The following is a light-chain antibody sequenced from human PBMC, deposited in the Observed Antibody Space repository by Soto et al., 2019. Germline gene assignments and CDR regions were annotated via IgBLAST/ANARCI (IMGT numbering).Light chain of an antibody. V-gene: IGLV1-44*01. Sequence: QSLLTQPPSASGTPGQRVTISCSGRSSNIGSNAVNWYQQLPGTAPKLLIYSNNQRPSGVPDRFSGSKSGTSASLAISGLQSEDEADYYCATWDDSLNGLFGGGTKVTVL. CDR1: SSNIGSNA. CDR2: SNN. CDR3: ATWDDSLNGL. J-gene: IGLJ2*01.